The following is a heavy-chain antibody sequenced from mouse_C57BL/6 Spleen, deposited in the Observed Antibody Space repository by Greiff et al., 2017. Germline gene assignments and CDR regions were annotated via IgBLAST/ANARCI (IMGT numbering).Heavy chain of an antibody. J-gene: IGHJ4*01. Sequence: VQGVESGAELARPGASVKMSCKASGYTFTSYTMHWVKQRPGQGLEWIGYINPSSGYTKYNQKFKDKATLTADKSSSTAYMQLSSLTSEDSAVYYCARSPYYSNYDYAMDYWGQGTSVTVSS. D-gene: IGHD2-5*01. V-gene: IGHV1-4*01. CDR1: GYTFTSYT. CDR3: ARSPYYSNYDYAMDY. CDR2: INPSSGYT.